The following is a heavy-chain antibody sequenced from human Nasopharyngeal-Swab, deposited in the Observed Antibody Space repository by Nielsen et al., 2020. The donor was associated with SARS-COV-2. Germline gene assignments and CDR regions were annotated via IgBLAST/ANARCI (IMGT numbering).Heavy chain of an antibody. CDR1: GGSIGSSSYY. CDR3: ARQYSSSSEYYYGMDV. D-gene: IGHD6-6*01. J-gene: IGHJ6*02. CDR2: IYYSGST. Sequence: SETLSLTCTVSGGSIGSSSYYWGWIRQPPGKGLEWIGSIYYSGSTYYNPSLKSRVTISVDTSKNQFSLKLSSVTAADTAVYYCARQYSSSSEYYYGMDVWGQGTTVTVSS. V-gene: IGHV4-39*01.